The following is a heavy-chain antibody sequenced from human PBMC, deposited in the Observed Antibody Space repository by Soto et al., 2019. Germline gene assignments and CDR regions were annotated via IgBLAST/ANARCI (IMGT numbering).Heavy chain of an antibody. Sequence: GGSLRLSCAASGFTFSSYSMNWVRQAPGKGLEWVSYISSSSSTIYYADSLKGRFTNSRDNAKNSLYLQMNSLRDEDTAVYYCASDSSYMVREDYYYYGMDVWGQGTTVTVSS. CDR1: GFTFSSYS. CDR2: ISSSSSTI. V-gene: IGHV3-48*02. J-gene: IGHJ6*02. CDR3: ASDSSYMVREDYYYYGMDV. D-gene: IGHD3-10*01.